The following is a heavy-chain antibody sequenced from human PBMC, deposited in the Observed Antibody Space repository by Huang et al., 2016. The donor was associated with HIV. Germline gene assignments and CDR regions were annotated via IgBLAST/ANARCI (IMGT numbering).Heavy chain of an antibody. V-gene: IGHV4-39*01. CDR1: GGSITSSSYY. CDR3: ARHFSYYDSSGYTPWDAFDI. Sequence: QLQLQGSGPGLVKPSETLSLTCTVSGGSITSSSYYWGWIRQPPGKGLEGVGSIYYRGVPDYNPSLKRRVTVSVDTSKNQFSLKLSSVTAADTAVYYCARHFSYYDSSGYTPWDAFDIWGQGTMVTVSS. D-gene: IGHD3-22*01. CDR2: IYYRGVP. J-gene: IGHJ3*02.